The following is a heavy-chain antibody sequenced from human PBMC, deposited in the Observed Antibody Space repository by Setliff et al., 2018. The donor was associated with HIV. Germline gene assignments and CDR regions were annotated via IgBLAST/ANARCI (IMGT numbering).Heavy chain of an antibody. V-gene: IGHV3-21*01. CDR2: VSISSTYI. Sequence: GGSLRLSCAASGFTFSSYSMNWVRQAPGKGLEWVSSVSISSTYIYYADSVKGRFTISRDNAKNSLYLQMNSLRAEDTAVYYCTRDYAYDWNSVMDVWGKGTTVTVSS. CDR3: TRDYAYDWNSVMDV. CDR1: GFTFSSYS. J-gene: IGHJ6*03. D-gene: IGHD1-7*01.